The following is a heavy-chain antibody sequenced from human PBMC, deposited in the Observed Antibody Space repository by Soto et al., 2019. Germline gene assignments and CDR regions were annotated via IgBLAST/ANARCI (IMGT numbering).Heavy chain of an antibody. D-gene: IGHD6-13*01. CDR2: IFANGHT. J-gene: IGHJ5*02. CDR3: VASLAASGLDWLDP. Sequence: SETLSLTCTVSGGSISSYYWNWVRQPPGKGLEWIGLIFANGHTDYNPSLKSRATMSVDASKNQFSLRLTSMTAADTAVYYCVASLAASGLDWLDPWGRGTLVTVSS. CDR1: GGSISSYY. V-gene: IGHV4-4*07.